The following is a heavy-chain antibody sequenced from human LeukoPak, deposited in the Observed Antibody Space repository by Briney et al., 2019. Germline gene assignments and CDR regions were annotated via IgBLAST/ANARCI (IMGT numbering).Heavy chain of an antibody. V-gene: IGHV1-18*01. CDR1: GYTFTSYG. CDR2: ISAYNGNT. J-gene: IGHJ4*02. D-gene: IGHD2-15*01. CDR3: ARYCSGGTCPNFDY. Sequence: ASVKVSCKASGYTFTSYGISWVRQAPGKGLEWMGWISAYNGNTNYAQKLQGRVTMTTDTSTSTAYMELRNLRSDDTAVYYCARYCSGGTCPNFDYWGQGTLVTVSS.